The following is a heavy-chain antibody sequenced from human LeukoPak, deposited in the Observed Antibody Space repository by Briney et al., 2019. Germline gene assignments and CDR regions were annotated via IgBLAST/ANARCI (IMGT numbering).Heavy chain of an antibody. V-gene: IGHV4-38-2*01. CDR2: IYHSGNT. CDR3: ASYGSGSYAFDI. J-gene: IGHJ3*02. Sequence: SETLSLTCAVSGYSISSGYYWGWIRQPPGKGLEWIGSIYHSGNTDYNPSLKSRVTISVDTSKNQFSLKLSSVTAADTAVYYCASYGSGSYAFDIWGQGTMVTVSS. CDR1: GYSISSGYY. D-gene: IGHD3-10*01.